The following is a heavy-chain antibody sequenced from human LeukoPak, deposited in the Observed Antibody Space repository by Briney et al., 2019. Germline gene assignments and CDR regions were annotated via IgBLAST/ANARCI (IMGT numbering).Heavy chain of an antibody. D-gene: IGHD5-12*01. CDR3: AKDRGRYSGYYYADY. J-gene: IGHJ4*02. V-gene: IGHV3-23*01. Sequence: PGGSLRLSCAASGFTFSSYAMSWVRQAPGKGLEWVSAISGSGGSTYYADSVKGRFTISRDNSKNTLYLQMNSLRAEDTAVYYCAKDRGRYSGYYYADYWGQGTLVTVSS. CDR2: ISGSGGST. CDR1: GFTFSSYA.